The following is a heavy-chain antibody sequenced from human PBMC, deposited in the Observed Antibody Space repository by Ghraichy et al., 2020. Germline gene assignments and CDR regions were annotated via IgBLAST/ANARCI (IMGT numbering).Heavy chain of an antibody. CDR1: GYTFTSYA. CDR3: ARDQATSRYYYGMDV. V-gene: IGHV1-3*01. D-gene: IGHD2-2*01. Sequence: ASVKVSCKASGYTFTSYAMHWVRQAPGQRLEWMGWINAGNGNTKYSQKFQGRVTITRDTSASTAYMELSSLRSEDTAVYYCARDQATSRYYYGMDVWGQGTTVTVSS. J-gene: IGHJ6*02. CDR2: INAGNGNT.